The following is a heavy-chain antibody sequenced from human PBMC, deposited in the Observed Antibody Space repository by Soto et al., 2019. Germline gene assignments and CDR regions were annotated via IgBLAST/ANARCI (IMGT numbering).Heavy chain of an antibody. CDR1: GYSVSSNSAA. D-gene: IGHD6-6*01. CDR2: TYYRSKWYN. V-gene: IGHV6-1*01. CDR3: ARGESSSSRYYYYYYGMDV. Sequence: SQTLSLTCAISGYSVSSNSAALNWIRQSPSRGLEWLGRTYYRSKWYNDYAVSVKSRITINPDTSKNQFSLQLNSVTPEDTAVYYCARGESSSSRYYYYYYGMDVWGQGTTVTVSS. J-gene: IGHJ6*02.